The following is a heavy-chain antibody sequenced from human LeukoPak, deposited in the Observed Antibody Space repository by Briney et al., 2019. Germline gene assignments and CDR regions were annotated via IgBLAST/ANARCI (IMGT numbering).Heavy chain of an antibody. Sequence: SETLSLTCTVSGGSISGYYWSWIRQPPGKGLEWIGYIYHNGGTNYNPSLQSRLTISVDPSKNQFSLKLSSVTAADTAVYYCARSSNYAGSGFWFDPWGQGTLVTVSS. CDR3: ARSSNYAGSGFWFDP. J-gene: IGHJ5*02. CDR1: GGSISGYY. CDR2: IYHNGGT. D-gene: IGHD4-11*01. V-gene: IGHV4-59*12.